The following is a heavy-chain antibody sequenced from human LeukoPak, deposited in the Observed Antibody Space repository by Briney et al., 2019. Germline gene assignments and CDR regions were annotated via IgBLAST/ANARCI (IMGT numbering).Heavy chain of an antibody. CDR3: ARSPDIVVVVAATRGSPSSEFDY. J-gene: IGHJ4*02. CDR1: GYTFTGYY. Sequence: ASVKVSCKASGYTFTGYYMHWVRQAPGQGLEWMGWISPNSGGTNYAQKFQGRVTMTRDTSISTAYMELSRLRSDDTAVYYCARSPDIVVVVAATRGSPSSEFDYWGQGTLVTVSS. V-gene: IGHV1-2*02. D-gene: IGHD2-15*01. CDR2: ISPNSGGT.